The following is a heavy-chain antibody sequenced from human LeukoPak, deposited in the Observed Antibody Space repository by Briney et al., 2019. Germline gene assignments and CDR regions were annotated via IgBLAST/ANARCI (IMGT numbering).Heavy chain of an antibody. CDR3: AREVTMVRGSGYYYGMDV. J-gene: IGHJ6*02. CDR2: IIPILGIA. V-gene: IGHV1-69*04. CDR1: GGTFSSYA. Sequence: SVKVSCKASGGTFSSYAISWVRQAPGQGLEWMGRIIPILGIANYAQKFQGRVTITADKSTSTAYMELSSLRSEDTAVYYCAREVTMVRGSGYYYGMDVWVQGTTVTVSS. D-gene: IGHD3-10*01.